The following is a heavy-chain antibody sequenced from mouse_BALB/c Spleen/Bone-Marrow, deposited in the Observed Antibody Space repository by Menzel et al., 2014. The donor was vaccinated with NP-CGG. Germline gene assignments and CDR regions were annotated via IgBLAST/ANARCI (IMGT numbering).Heavy chain of an antibody. CDR1: GFDFSRYW. CDR2: INPDSSTI. CDR3: ARQGGYGCSDY. V-gene: IGHV4-1*02. Sequence: EVQLVESGGGLVQPGGSLKLSCAASGFDFSRYWMSWVRQAPGKGLEWIGEINPDSSTINYTPSLKDKFIISRDNAKNTLYRQRSKVRSEDTALYYVARQGGYGCSDYWGQGTTLTVSS. J-gene: IGHJ2*01. D-gene: IGHD1-1*01.